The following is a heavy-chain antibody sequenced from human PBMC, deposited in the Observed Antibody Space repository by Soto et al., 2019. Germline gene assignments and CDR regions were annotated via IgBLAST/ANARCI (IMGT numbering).Heavy chain of an antibody. CDR2: INQGGSET. V-gene: IGHV3-7*03. J-gene: IGHJ5*02. CDR1: GFAFGSYW. CDR3: ARGSLYSSVWMNWFDP. D-gene: IGHD6-19*01. Sequence: VGSLRLSCGASGFAFGSYWMGWVRHSPVKGLEWVAYINQGGSETYYVDSVRGRFTVSRDNARNSLDLQMNSLRADDTAVYYCARGSLYSSVWMNWFDPWGRGTLVTVSS.